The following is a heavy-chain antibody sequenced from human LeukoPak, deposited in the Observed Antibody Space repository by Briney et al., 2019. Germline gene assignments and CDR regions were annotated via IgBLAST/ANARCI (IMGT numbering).Heavy chain of an antibody. CDR3: ARHGTISSESYFDY. CDR1: GFAFSTYG. Sequence: GGSLRLSCAASGFAFSTYGMHWVRQAPGKGLEWVAVISYDGSNKYYADSVKGRLTISRDNSKNTLYLQMSSLRAEATAVYYCARHGTISSESYFDYWGQGALVTVSS. V-gene: IGHV3-30*03. D-gene: IGHD1-14*01. J-gene: IGHJ4*02. CDR2: ISYDGSNK.